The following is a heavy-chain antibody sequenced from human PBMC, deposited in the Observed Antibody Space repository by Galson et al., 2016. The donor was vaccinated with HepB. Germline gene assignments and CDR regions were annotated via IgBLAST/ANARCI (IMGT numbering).Heavy chain of an antibody. CDR3: AREEYFTFDI. CDR1: GFSFSLSW. V-gene: IGHV3-7*03. D-gene: IGHD2/OR15-2a*01. CDR2: VKPDGSAK. Sequence: SLRLSCAASGFSFSLSWMSWVRQAPGKGLEWVAKVKPDGSAKYYVDSVKGRFAISRDNAKNSLFLQMNSLRVEDTAGYYCAREEYFTFDIWGQGSMVTVSS. J-gene: IGHJ3*02.